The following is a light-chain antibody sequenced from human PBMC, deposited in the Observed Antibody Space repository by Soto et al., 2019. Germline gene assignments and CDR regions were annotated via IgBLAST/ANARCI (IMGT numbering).Light chain of an antibody. V-gene: IGKV1-39*01. CDR2: AAS. CDR3: QQSYNTPWT. CDR1: QSISHY. Sequence: DIQMTQSPSSLPASVGDRVTITCRASQSISHYLNWYQQKPGKAPKLLIYAASSLQIGVPSRFSGSGSATEFTLTITSLQPEDFATYYCQQSYNTPWTFAQGTKVDIK. J-gene: IGKJ1*01.